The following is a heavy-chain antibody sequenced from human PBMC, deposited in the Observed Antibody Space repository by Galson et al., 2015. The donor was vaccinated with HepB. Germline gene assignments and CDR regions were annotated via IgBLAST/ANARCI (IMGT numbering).Heavy chain of an antibody. V-gene: IGHV3-33*06. CDR2: IWYDGSNK. Sequence: SLRLSCAASGFTFSSYGMHWVRQAPGKGLEWVAVIWYDGSNKYYADSVKGRFTISRDNSKNTLYLQMNSLRAEDTAVYYCAKDPHYYGSGSYWDYWGQGTLVTVSS. D-gene: IGHD3-10*01. CDR3: AKDPHYYGSGSYWDY. J-gene: IGHJ4*02. CDR1: GFTFSSYG.